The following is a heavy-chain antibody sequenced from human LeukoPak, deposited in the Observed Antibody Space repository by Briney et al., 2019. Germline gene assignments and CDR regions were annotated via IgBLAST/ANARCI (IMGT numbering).Heavy chain of an antibody. V-gene: IGHV4-61*02. CDR3: ARGASIDPYYFDY. D-gene: IGHD2/OR15-2a*01. CDR2: IYTSGST. CDR1: GGSISSGSYY. J-gene: IGHJ4*02. Sequence: PSQTLSLTCTVSGGSISSGSYYWSWIRQPAGKGLEWIGRIYTSGSTNYNPSLKSRVTISVDTSKNQFSLKLSSVAAADTAVYYCARGASIDPYYFDYWGQGTLVTVSS.